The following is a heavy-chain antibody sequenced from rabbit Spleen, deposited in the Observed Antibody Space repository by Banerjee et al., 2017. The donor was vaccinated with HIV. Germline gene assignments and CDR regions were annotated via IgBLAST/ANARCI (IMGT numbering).Heavy chain of an antibody. V-gene: IGHV1S40*01. CDR1: GFSFSSSYW. CDR3: ARDTGSSFSSYGMDL. J-gene: IGHJ6*01. CDR2: IYGSSGNT. D-gene: IGHD8-1*01. Sequence: QSLEESGGDLVQPGASLTLTCTASGFSFSSSYWICWVRQAPGKGLEWIACIYGSSGNTYSATWAKGRFTCSKTSSTTVTLQMTSLTVADTATYFCARDTGSSFSSYGMDLWGPGTLVTVS.